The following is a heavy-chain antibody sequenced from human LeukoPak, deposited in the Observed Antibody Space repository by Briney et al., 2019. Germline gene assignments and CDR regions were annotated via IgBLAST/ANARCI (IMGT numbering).Heavy chain of an antibody. CDR3: ARESWAFDY. Sequence: SVKVSFKASGGTFSSYAISWVRPAPGQGLEWMGRIIPILGIANYAQKFQGRVTITADKSTSTAYMELSSLRSEDTAVYYCARESWAFDYWGQGTLVTVSS. CDR1: GGTFSSYA. D-gene: IGHD7-27*01. CDR2: IIPILGIA. J-gene: IGHJ4*02. V-gene: IGHV1-69*04.